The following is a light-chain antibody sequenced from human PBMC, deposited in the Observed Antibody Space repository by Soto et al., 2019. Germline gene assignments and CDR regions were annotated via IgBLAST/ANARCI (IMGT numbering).Light chain of an antibody. CDR3: QQYDNLLYS. Sequence: DIQMTQSPSSLSASVGARVTITCQASQDISNYLNWYQQKPGKAPKLLSYDATNLETGVPSSFSGSGSGTDFTFTISSLQPEDIATYYCQQYDNLLYSFGQGTKLEIK. J-gene: IGKJ2*01. V-gene: IGKV1-33*01. CDR1: QDISNY. CDR2: DAT.